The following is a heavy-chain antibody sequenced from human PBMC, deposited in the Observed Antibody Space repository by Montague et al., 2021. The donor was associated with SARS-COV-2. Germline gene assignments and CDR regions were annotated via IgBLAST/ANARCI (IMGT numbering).Heavy chain of an antibody. CDR2: IDLRGNT. D-gene: IGHD2-21*01. J-gene: IGHJ4*02. Sequence: SETLSLTCAVYRGSFHIFSWGWIRQSPEKGLEWIGEIDLRGNTNYNPSLKSRVTISVDTSKNQLSLNLTSVTAADTAIYYCARGTRVVGITPGFRYWGQGTQVAVSS. CDR1: RGSFHIFS. CDR3: ARGTRVVGITPGFRY. V-gene: IGHV4-34*01.